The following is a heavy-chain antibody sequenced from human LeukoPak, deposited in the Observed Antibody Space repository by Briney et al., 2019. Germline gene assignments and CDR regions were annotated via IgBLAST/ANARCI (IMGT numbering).Heavy chain of an antibody. D-gene: IGHD6-6*01. CDR1: GGTYSSYA. CDR3: ARDTSSSFYWFDP. CDR2: IIPIFGTA. J-gene: IGHJ5*02. V-gene: IGHV1-69*05. Sequence: SVKVSCKASGGTYSSYAISWVRQAPGQGLEWMGRIIPIFGTANYAQKFQGRVTITTDESTSTAYMELSSLRSEDTAVYYCARDTSSSFYWFDPWGQGTLVTVSS.